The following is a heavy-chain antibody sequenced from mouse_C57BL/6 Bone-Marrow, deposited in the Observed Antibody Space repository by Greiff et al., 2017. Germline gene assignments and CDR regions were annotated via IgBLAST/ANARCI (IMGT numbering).Heavy chain of an antibody. D-gene: IGHD2-5*01. CDR3: ARPLTYYSNSAWFAY. V-gene: IGHV5-12*01. J-gene: IGHJ3*01. Sequence: EVKLMESGGGLVQPGGSLKLSCAASGFTFSDYYMYWVRQTPEQRLEWVAYISNGGGSTYYPDTVKGRFTISRDNAKNTLYLQMSRLKSEDTAMYYCARPLTYYSNSAWFAYWGQGTLVTVSA. CDR1: GFTFSDYY. CDR2: ISNGGGST.